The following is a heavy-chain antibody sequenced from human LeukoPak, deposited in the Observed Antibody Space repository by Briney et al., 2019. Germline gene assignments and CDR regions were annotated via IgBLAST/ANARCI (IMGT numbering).Heavy chain of an antibody. CDR2: ISSSSSYI. CDR3: ASYYYGSGPYYCYYGMDV. J-gene: IGHJ6*04. D-gene: IGHD3-10*01. V-gene: IGHV3-21*01. CDR1: GFTFSSYS. Sequence: GGSLRLSCAASGFTFSSYSMNWVRQAPGKGLEWVSSISSSSSYIYYADSVKGRSTISRDNAKNSLYLQMNSLRAEATAVYYCASYYYGSGPYYCYYGMDVWVEGTTVSVSS.